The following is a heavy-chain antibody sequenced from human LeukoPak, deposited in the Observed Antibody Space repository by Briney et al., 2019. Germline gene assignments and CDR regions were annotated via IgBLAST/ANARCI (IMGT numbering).Heavy chain of an antibody. Sequence: ASVKVSCKASGYTFTSYGISWVRQAPGQGLEWMVWISAYNGNTNYAQKLQGRVTMTTDTSTSTAYMELRSLRSDDTAVYYCARDKTSPHMIVWASFDYWGQGTLVTVSS. J-gene: IGHJ4*02. CDR2: ISAYNGNT. D-gene: IGHD3-22*01. V-gene: IGHV1-18*01. CDR3: ARDKTSPHMIVWASFDY. CDR1: GYTFTSYG.